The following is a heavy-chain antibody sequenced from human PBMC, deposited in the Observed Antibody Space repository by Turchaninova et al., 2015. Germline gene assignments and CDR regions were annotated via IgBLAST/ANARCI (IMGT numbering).Heavy chain of an antibody. V-gene: IGHV4-39*01. CDR3: ARQYYDLWSGYSNYYYMDV. Sequence: QLQXXXSGPGLVXPXETXXLTGSXPGGXXTSSTYYWAWIRQSPGKGLEWIGTIYYSGTTYYNPSLKSRLTMDVDTSKNQFSLKLNSVTAADTAVYFCARQYYDLWSGYSNYYYMDVWGKGTTVTVSS. D-gene: IGHD3-3*01. CDR2: IYYSGTT. CDR1: GGXXTSSTYY. J-gene: IGHJ6*03.